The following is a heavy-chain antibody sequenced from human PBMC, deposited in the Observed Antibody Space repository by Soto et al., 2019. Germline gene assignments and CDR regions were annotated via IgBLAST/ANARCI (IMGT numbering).Heavy chain of an antibody. CDR3: ARDRPTYYDFWSGYSDFQH. J-gene: IGHJ1*01. Sequence: EVQLVESGGGLVQPGGSLRLSCAASGFTFSSYWMSWVRQAPGKGLEWVANIKQDGSEKYYVDCVKGRFTISRDNAKNSLYLQMNSLRSEDTAVYYCARDRPTYYDFWSGYSDFQHWGHGTLVTVSS. CDR1: GFTFSSYW. CDR2: IKQDGSEK. D-gene: IGHD3-3*01. V-gene: IGHV3-7*01.